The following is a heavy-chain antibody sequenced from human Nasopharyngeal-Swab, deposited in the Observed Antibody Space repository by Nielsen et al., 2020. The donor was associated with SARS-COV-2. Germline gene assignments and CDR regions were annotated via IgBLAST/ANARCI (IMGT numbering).Heavy chain of an antibody. J-gene: IGHJ4*02. Sequence: GESLKISCAASGFTFSSYSMNWVRQAPGKGLEWVASISSSSSYIYYAASVKGRFTISIDNAKNTLYLQMNSLRAEYTAVYYCARAEVGLYAPDYWGQGTLVTVSS. CDR2: ISSSSSYI. CDR3: ARAEVGLYAPDY. D-gene: IGHD2-8*01. V-gene: IGHV3-21*01. CDR1: GFTFSSYS.